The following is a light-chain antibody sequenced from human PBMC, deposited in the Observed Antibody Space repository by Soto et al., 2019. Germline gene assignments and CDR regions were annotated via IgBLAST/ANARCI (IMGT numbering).Light chain of an antibody. CDR3: SSYTSSSTRVV. CDR2: DVS. J-gene: IGLJ2*01. V-gene: IGLV2-14*01. Sequence: QSALTQPASVSVSPGQSITISCTGTSSDVGGYNFVSWYQQHPGKAPKLMIYDVSNRPSGLSNRFSGSKSGNTASLTISGLQAEDEADYYCSSYTSSSTRVVFGGGTKLTVL. CDR1: SSDVGGYNF.